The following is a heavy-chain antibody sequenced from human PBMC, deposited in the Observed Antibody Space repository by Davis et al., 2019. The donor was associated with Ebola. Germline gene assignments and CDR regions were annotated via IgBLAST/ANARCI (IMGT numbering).Heavy chain of an antibody. Sequence: GGSLRLSCAASGFTFSTYSMSWVRQAPGKGVEWVSTFGTGGDTYYADSVKGRFAISRDNSRGTLYLQMNSLRVEDSAIYYCVKDSSNIWFDIWGQGTLVTVSS. CDR1: GFTFSTYS. V-gene: IGHV3-23*01. CDR2: FGTGGDT. CDR3: VKDSSNIWFDI. J-gene: IGHJ3*02. D-gene: IGHD2/OR15-2a*01.